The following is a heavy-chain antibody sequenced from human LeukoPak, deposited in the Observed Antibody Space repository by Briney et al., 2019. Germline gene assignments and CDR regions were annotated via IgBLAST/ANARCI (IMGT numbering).Heavy chain of an antibody. D-gene: IGHD6-19*01. CDR3: ARAGYSSGWSTTYYYYYMDV. CDR2: IYTSGST. Sequence: PSETVSLTCTVSGGSISSYYWSWIRQPAGKGLEWIGRIYTSGSTNYNPSLKSRVTMSVDTSKNQFSLKLSSVTAADTAVYYCARAGYSSGWSTTYYYYYMDVWGRGTTVTVSS. J-gene: IGHJ6*03. CDR1: GGSISSYY. V-gene: IGHV4-4*07.